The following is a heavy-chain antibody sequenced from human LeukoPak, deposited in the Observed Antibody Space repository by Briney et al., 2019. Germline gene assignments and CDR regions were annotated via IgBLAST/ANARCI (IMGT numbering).Heavy chain of an antibody. J-gene: IGHJ4*02. Sequence: GGSLRLSCTASGFPFIEYSMNWVRQAPGKGLEWISYIGIDSGDTKYADSVRGRFTISADKAKNSLYLQMNSLRVEDTAVYYCARDHNYAFDNWGQGTLVSVAS. D-gene: IGHD1-1*01. CDR2: IGIDSGDT. CDR3: ARDHNYAFDN. V-gene: IGHV3-21*05. CDR1: GFPFIEYS.